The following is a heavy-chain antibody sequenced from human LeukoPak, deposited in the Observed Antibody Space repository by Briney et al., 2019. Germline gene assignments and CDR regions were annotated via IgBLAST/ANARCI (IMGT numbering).Heavy chain of an antibody. Sequence: GGSLRLSCAASGFIFSSYGMSWVRQAPGKGLEWVSAVSGSGGSTYYADSMKGRFTISRDNSKNTLYLQMNSLRAEDTAVYYCAKGRSPVDYWGQGTLVTVSS. CDR2: VSGSGGST. J-gene: IGHJ4*02. D-gene: IGHD4-17*01. CDR3: AKGRSPVDY. V-gene: IGHV3-23*01. CDR1: GFIFSSYG.